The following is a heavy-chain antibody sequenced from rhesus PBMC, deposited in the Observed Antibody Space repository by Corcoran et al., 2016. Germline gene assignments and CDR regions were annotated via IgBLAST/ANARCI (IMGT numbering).Heavy chain of an antibody. CDR3: ATKNTINTAIGLDS. Sequence: QVQLQESGPGVVKPSETLSLTCAVSGGSISSGYDWSWIRQPPGKGLEWIGYIYGSSGSTNYNPSLKNRVTISRDTSKNQFSLKLNSVTAADTAVYYCATKNTINTAIGLDSWGQGVVVTVSS. J-gene: IGHJ6*01. D-gene: IGHD4-23*01. CDR2: IYGSSGST. V-gene: IGHV4-76*01. CDR1: GGSISSGYD.